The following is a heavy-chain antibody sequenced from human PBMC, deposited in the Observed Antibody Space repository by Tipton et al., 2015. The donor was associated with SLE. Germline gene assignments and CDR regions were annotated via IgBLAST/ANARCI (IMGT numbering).Heavy chain of an antibody. CDR3: AKDDTGRGAFDI. CDR1: GFTFSSYG. D-gene: IGHD1-26*01. Sequence: SLRLSCAASGFTFSSYGMHWVRQAPGKGLEWVAFIRYDGSNKYYADSVMGRFTLSRDNSKNTLYLQMNSLRAEDTAVYYCAKDDTGRGAFDIWGQGTMVTVSS. V-gene: IGHV3-30*02. J-gene: IGHJ3*02. CDR2: IRYDGSNK.